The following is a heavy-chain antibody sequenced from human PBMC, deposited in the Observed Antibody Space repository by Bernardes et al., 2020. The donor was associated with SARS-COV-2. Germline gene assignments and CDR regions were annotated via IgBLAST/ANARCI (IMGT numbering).Heavy chain of an antibody. Sequence: SETLSLTCTVSGDPISSGDYYWSWIRQHPGEGLEWIGYIYYSGSTYHNPSFKSGVTISVDASKNQIYLRLSSVTAADTGVYYCARMNTEPQPGWFDPWGQGTLVTVSS. V-gene: IGHV4-31*03. CDR1: GDPISSGDYY. CDR2: IYYSGST. CDR3: ARMNTEPQPGWFDP. D-gene: IGHD4-17*01. J-gene: IGHJ5*02.